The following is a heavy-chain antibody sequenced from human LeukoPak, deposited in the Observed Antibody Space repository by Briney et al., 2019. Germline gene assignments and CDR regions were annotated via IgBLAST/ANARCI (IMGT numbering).Heavy chain of an antibody. D-gene: IGHD5-18*01. CDR1: GSSFTSYW. Sequence: GAPLKISYKGSGSSFTSYWIGWVRPMPGKGLGWMGIIYPGDSDTRYSPSFQGQVTISADKSISTAYLQWSSLKASDTAMYYCARPRDTAMVLFDYWGQGTLVTVSS. V-gene: IGHV5-51*01. CDR3: ARPRDTAMVLFDY. J-gene: IGHJ4*02. CDR2: IYPGDSDT.